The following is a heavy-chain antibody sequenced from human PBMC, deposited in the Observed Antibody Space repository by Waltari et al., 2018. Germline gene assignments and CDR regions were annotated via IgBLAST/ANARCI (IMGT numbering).Heavy chain of an antibody. CDR2: IIPILGIA. CDR1: GGTFSSYA. D-gene: IGHD1-26*01. Sequence: QVQLVQSGAEVKKPGSSVKVSRKASGGTFSSYAISWVRQSPGQGLEWMGVIIPILGIANYAQKFQGRVTITADESTSTAYMELSSLRSEDTAVYYCARAYSGSYYEEWWFDRWGQGTLVTVSS. V-gene: IGHV1-69*04. CDR3: ARAYSGSYYEEWWFDR. J-gene: IGHJ5*02.